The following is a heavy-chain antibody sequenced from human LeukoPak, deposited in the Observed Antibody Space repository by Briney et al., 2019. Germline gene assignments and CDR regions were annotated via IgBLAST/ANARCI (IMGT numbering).Heavy chain of an antibody. CDR1: GFTFSSYW. CDR3: ARAESGSNSHADY. D-gene: IGHD4-11*01. J-gene: IGHJ4*02. Sequence: GGSLRLSCAASGFTFSSYWMPWVRHAPGSGLVWVSRISSDGSSTTYADSVKGRFTISRDNAKNTLYLLMNSLRAEDTAVYYCARAESGSNSHADYWGQGTLVTVSS. V-gene: IGHV3-74*01. CDR2: ISSDGSST.